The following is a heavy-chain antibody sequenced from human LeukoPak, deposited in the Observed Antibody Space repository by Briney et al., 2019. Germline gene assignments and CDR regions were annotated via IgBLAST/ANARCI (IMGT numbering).Heavy chain of an antibody. CDR2: ISGSGGST. V-gene: IGHV3-23*01. Sequence: GGSLRLSCAASGFTFSSYAMSWVRLAPGKGLEWVSAISGSGGSTYYADSVKGRFTISRDNSKNTLYLQMNSLRAEDTAVYYCAKGPVLRYFDWLRRGVDYWGQGTLVTVSS. D-gene: IGHD3-9*01. CDR3: AKGPVLRYFDWLRRGVDY. J-gene: IGHJ4*02. CDR1: GFTFSSYA.